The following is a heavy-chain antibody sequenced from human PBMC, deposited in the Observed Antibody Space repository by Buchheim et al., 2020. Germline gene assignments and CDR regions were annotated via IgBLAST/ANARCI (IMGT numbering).Heavy chain of an antibody. D-gene: IGHD2-2*01. J-gene: IGHJ6*02. Sequence: QVQLVQSGAEVKKPGSSVKVSCKASGGTFSSYAISWVRQAPGQGLEWMGGIIPIFGTANYAQKFQGRVTITADESTSTAYLELSSLRSEDTAVYYCARDQGDCSSTSCQPLPYYGMDVWGQGTT. CDR1: GGTFSSYA. CDR3: ARDQGDCSSTSCQPLPYYGMDV. CDR2: IIPIFGTA. V-gene: IGHV1-69*01.